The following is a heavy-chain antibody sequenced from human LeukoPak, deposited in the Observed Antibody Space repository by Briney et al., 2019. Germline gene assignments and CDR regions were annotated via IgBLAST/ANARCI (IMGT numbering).Heavy chain of an antibody. CDR1: GFTFSTYG. Sequence: GRSLRLSCAASGFTFSTYGMHWVRQTPGKGLEWVALISYDGSNKYYADSVKGRFTISRDNSKNTLYLQMNSLRADDTAVYSCARRTNYLAFDYWGQGTLVTVSS. J-gene: IGHJ4*02. V-gene: IGHV3-30*03. CDR2: ISYDGSNK. CDR3: ARRTNYLAFDY. D-gene: IGHD4/OR15-4a*01.